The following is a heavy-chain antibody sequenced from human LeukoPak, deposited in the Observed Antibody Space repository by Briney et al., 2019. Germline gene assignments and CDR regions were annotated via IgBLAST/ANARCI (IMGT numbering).Heavy chain of an antibody. D-gene: IGHD4-17*01. CDR3: ARDRTTATTGYYGMDV. J-gene: IGHJ6*02. Sequence: ASVKVSCKASGYTFTGYYMHWVRQAPGQGLEWMGWINPNTGVTNYAQKFQGRVTLTRDTSIITAYMELTRLRSDDTAMYYCARDRTTATTGYYGMDVGGQETRHTVSS. V-gene: IGHV1-2*02. CDR2: INPNTGVT. CDR1: GYTFTGYY.